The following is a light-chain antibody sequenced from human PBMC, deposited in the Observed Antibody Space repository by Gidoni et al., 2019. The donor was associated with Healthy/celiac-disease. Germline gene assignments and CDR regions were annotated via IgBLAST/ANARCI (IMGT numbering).Light chain of an antibody. CDR2: WAS. V-gene: IGKV4-1*01. CDR1: QTGLYSSNNKNY. Sequence: DIVMTQAPDSLAVSLGERATINCKSSQTGLYSSNNKNYLAWYQQKPGQPPKLLIYWASTRESGVPDRFRVSGSGTDFTLTISSLQAEDVAVYYCQQYYSTPKTFGQGTKVEIK. J-gene: IGKJ1*01. CDR3: QQYYSTPKT.